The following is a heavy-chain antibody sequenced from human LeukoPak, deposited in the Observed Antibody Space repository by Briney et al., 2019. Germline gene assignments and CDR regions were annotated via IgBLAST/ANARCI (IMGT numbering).Heavy chain of an antibody. CDR3: AKDGSGSYQHYYYGMDV. V-gene: IGHV3-43*01. J-gene: IGHJ6*02. CDR2: ISWDGGST. D-gene: IGHD3-10*01. CDR1: GFTFDDYT. Sequence: GGSLRPSCAASGFTFDDYTMHWVRQAPGKGLEWVSLISWDGGSTYYADSVKGRFTISRDNSKNSLYLQMNSLRTEDTALYYCAKDGSGSYQHYYYGMDVWGQGTTVTVSS.